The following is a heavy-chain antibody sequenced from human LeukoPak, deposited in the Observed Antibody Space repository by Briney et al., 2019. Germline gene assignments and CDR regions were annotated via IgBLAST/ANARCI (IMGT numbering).Heavy chain of an antibody. J-gene: IGHJ4*02. V-gene: IGHV3-9*03. CDR2: ISWNSGSI. Sequence: GGSLRLSCAAPGFTFDDYTMHWVRQAPGKGLEWVSGISWNSGSIGYADSVKGRFTISRDNAKNSLYLQMNSLRAEDMALYYCAKAHLSSGWYGYFDYWGQGTLVTVSS. CDR3: AKAHLSSGWYGYFDY. CDR1: GFTFDDYT. D-gene: IGHD6-19*01.